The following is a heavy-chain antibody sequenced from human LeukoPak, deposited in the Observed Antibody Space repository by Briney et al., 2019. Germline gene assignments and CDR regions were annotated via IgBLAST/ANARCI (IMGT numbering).Heavy chain of an antibody. CDR2: ISSSGSTI. Sequence: GGSLRLSCAASGFTFSSYEMNWVRQAPGKGLEGVSYISSSGSTIYYADSVKGRFTISRHNAKNSLYLQMNSQRAEDTAVYYCAREGASLGYYFDYWGQGTLVTVSS. CDR1: GFTFSSYE. V-gene: IGHV3-48*03. D-gene: IGHD4/OR15-4a*01. CDR3: AREGASLGYYFDY. J-gene: IGHJ4*02.